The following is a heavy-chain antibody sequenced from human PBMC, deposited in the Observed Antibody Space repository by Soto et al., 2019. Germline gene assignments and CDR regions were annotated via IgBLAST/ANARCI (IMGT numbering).Heavy chain of an antibody. CDR1: GDSSSSNRAA. J-gene: IGHJ3*02. CDR2: TYYTSKWYN. D-gene: IGHD4-4*01. CDR3: ARSPYSAVRAFDI. Sequence: SQTLSLTCAISGDSSSSNRAAWNWIRQSPSRGLEWLGRTYYTSKWYNDYAVSVKSRITINPDTSKNQFSLQLNSVTPEDTAVYYCARSPYSAVRAFDIWGQGTMVTVSS. V-gene: IGHV6-1*01.